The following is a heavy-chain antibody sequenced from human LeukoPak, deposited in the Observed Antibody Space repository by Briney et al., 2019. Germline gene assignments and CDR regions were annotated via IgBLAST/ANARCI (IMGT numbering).Heavy chain of an antibody. D-gene: IGHD2-15*01. V-gene: IGHV3-21*01. Sequence: GGSLRLSCAASGFTFSSYSMNWVRQAPGKGLEWVSSISSSSSYIYYADSVKGRFTISRDNAKTSLYLQMNSLRAEDTAVYYCAREGPHCSGGSCYSGYYYYGMDVWGQGTTVTVSS. CDR3: AREGPHCSGGSCYSGYYYYGMDV. CDR1: GFTFSSYS. CDR2: ISSSSSYI. J-gene: IGHJ6*02.